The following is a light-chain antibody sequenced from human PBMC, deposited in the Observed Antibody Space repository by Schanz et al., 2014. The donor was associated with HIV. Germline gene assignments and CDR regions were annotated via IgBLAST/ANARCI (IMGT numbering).Light chain of an antibody. V-gene: IGKV3D-15*02. Sequence: EVVMTQSPATLSVSPGERATLSCRASQSVGTILAWSHQKPGQAPRLLIYDASNRATGIPDRFSGRGSGTDFTLTISRLESEDFAVYYCQQYATSPWTFGQGTKVDVK. CDR2: DAS. CDR1: QSVGTI. CDR3: QQYATSPWT. J-gene: IGKJ1*01.